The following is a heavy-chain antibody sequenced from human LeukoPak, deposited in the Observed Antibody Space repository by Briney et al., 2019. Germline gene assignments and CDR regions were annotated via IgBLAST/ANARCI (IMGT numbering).Heavy chain of an antibody. Sequence: GALRLSCAAAGFSFTGYALNWVRQAPGKGLEWVSYISSSSSTIYYADSVKGRFTISRDNAKNSLYLQMNSLRAEDTAVYYCARDRSSYGFDYWGQGTLVTVSS. CDR3: ARDRSSYGFDY. D-gene: IGHD6-13*01. CDR2: ISSSSSTI. J-gene: IGHJ4*02. V-gene: IGHV3-48*04. CDR1: GFSFTGYA.